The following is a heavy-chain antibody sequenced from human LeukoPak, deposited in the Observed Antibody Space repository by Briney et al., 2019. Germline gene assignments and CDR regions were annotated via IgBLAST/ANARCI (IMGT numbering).Heavy chain of an antibody. J-gene: IGHJ2*01. D-gene: IGHD4-17*01. V-gene: IGHV3-21*01. CDR2: ISSSSSYI. Sequence: GGSLRLSCAASGFTFSSYSMNWVRQASGKGLEWVSSISSSSSYIYYADSVKGRFTISRDNAKNSLYLQMNSLRAEDTAVYYCARGQGTTVPAYWYFDLWGRGTLVTVSS. CDR1: GFTFSSYS. CDR3: ARGQGTTVPAYWYFDL.